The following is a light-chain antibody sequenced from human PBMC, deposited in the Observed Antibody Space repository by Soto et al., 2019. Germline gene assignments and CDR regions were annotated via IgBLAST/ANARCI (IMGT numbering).Light chain of an antibody. CDR1: SSNIGAGYD. CDR3: QSYDSSLSGIYV. V-gene: IGLV1-40*01. J-gene: IGLJ1*01. Sequence: QSVLTQPPSVSGAPGQRVTISCTGSSSNIGAGYDVHWYQQLPGTAPKLLIYGNSNRPSGVPDRFSGSKSGTSASLAITGLQAEDEADYYCQSYDSSLSGIYVFGPGTKVTV. CDR2: GNS.